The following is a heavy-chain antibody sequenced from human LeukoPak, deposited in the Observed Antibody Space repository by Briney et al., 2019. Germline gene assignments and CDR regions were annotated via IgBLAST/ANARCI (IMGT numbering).Heavy chain of an antibody. J-gene: IGHJ5*02. CDR3: ARDLSGGTSWFDP. CDR1: GFTFSSYS. D-gene: IGHD1-1*01. V-gene: IGHV3-48*01. CDR2: ISSSSSTI. Sequence: PGGSLRLSCAASGFTFSSYSMNWVRQAPGKGLEWVSYISSSSSTIYYADSVKGRFTISRDKAKNSLYLQMNSLRAEDTAVYYCARDLSGGTSWFDPWGQGTLVTVSS.